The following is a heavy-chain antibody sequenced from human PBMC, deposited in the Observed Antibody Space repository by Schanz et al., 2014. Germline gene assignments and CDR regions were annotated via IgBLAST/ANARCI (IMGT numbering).Heavy chain of an antibody. D-gene: IGHD2-2*01. Sequence: QVQLQQWGAGLLKPSETLSLTCAVYGGSFSGYYWTWIRQPPGKGLEWIGEIHHSGSTNYNPSLKSRVTIPMDTSKTQFSLKLSSVPAADTAVYYCARGEWSTSQFDYWGHGTLVTVSS. J-gene: IGHJ4*01. CDR2: IHHSGST. CDR1: GGSFSGYY. CDR3: ARGEWSTSQFDY. V-gene: IGHV4-34*01.